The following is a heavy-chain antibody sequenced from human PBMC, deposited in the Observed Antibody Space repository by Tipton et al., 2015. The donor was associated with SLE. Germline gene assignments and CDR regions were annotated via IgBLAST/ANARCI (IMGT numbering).Heavy chain of an antibody. Sequence: LRLSCTVSGGSISSSSYYWGWIRQPPGKGLEWIGSIYYSGSTYYNPSLKSRVTISVDTSKNQFSLKLSSVTAADTAVYYCASGGRYCSSTSCYYFDYWGQGTLVTVSS. CDR2: IYYSGST. D-gene: IGHD2-2*01. J-gene: IGHJ4*02. CDR3: ASGGRYCSSTSCYYFDY. CDR1: GGSISSSSYY. V-gene: IGHV4-39*07.